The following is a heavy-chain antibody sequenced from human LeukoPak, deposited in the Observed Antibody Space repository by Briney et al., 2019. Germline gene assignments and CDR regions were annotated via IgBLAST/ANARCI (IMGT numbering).Heavy chain of an antibody. J-gene: IGHJ4*02. V-gene: IGHV3-11*01. CDR1: GFTFSDYY. D-gene: IGHD1-26*01. CDR3: AKTGIVGAMGIDY. Sequence: SGGSLRLSCAASGFTFSDYYMSWIRQAPGKGLEWVSYISSSGSTIYYADSVKGRFTTSRDNAKNSLYLQMNSLRAEDTAVYYCAKTGIVGAMGIDYWGQGTLVTVSS. CDR2: ISSSGSTI.